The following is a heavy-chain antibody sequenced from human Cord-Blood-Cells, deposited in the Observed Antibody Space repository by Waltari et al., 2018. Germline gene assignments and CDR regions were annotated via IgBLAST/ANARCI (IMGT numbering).Heavy chain of an antibody. J-gene: IGHJ4*02. CDR1: GGSISSYY. D-gene: IGHD6-19*01. Sequence: VQLQESGPGLVKPSATLSLTCTVVGGSISSYYWSWIRQPPAKGLEWIGYTYYSGSTNYNPSLKSRVTISVDTSKNQFSLKLSSVTAADTTVYYCARGPYSSGWYFDYWGQGTLVTVSS. CDR2: TYYSGST. CDR3: ARGPYSSGWYFDY. V-gene: IGHV4-59*01.